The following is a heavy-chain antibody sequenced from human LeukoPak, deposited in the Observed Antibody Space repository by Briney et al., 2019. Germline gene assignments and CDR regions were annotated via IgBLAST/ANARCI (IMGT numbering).Heavy chain of an antibody. CDR3: AKDFESSIDY. V-gene: IGHV3-30*18. CDR2: ISYDGSNK. Sequence: GGSLRLSCAASGFNVSGNYMSWVRQAPGKGLEWVAVISYDGSNKYYADSVKGRFTISRDNSKNTLYLQMNSLRAEDTAVYYCAKDFESSIDYWGQGTLVTVSS. J-gene: IGHJ4*02. D-gene: IGHD6-6*01. CDR1: GFNVSGNY.